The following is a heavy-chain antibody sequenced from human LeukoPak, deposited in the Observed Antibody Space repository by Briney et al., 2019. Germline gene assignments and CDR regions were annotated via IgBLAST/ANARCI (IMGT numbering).Heavy chain of an antibody. Sequence: TSQTLSLTCAISGDSVSSNSAAWNWIRQSPSRGLEWLGRTYYRSKWYNDYDVSVKSRITINPDTSKNQFSLQLNSVTPEDTAVYYCARTALFYDSSGYPFDYWGQGTLVTVSS. CDR1: GDSVSSNSAA. J-gene: IGHJ4*02. V-gene: IGHV6-1*01. CDR3: ARTALFYDSSGYPFDY. CDR2: TYYRSKWYN. D-gene: IGHD3-22*01.